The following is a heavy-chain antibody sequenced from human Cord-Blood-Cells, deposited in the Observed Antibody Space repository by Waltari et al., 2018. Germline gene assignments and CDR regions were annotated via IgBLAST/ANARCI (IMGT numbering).Heavy chain of an antibody. CDR2: MNPNNGNT. V-gene: IGHV1-8*03. CDR1: GYTFTSYD. CDR3: ASSTSSIAARDAFDI. Sequence: QVQLVQSGAEVKKPGASVKVSCKASGYTFTSYDIKWVRQATGQGLELMGWMNPNNGNTGYAQKFQCRVTITRNTSISTAYMELSSLRSEDTAVYYCASSTSSIAARDAFDIWGQGTMVTVSS. D-gene: IGHD6-6*01. J-gene: IGHJ3*02.